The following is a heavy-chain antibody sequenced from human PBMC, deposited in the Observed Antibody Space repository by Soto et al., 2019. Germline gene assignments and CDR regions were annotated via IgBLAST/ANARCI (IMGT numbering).Heavy chain of an antibody. CDR3: ARVFSPYNWNRCYYYYGMDV. J-gene: IGHJ6*02. CDR1: GGTFSSYA. Sequence: QVQLVQSGAEVKKPGSSVKVSCKASGGTFSSYAISWVRQAPGQGLEWMGGIIPIFGTANYAQKFQGRVTITADESTSTAYMELSSLRSEDTAVYYCARVFSPYNWNRCYYYYGMDVWGQGTTVTVSS. CDR2: IIPIFGTA. V-gene: IGHV1-69*12. D-gene: IGHD1-20*01.